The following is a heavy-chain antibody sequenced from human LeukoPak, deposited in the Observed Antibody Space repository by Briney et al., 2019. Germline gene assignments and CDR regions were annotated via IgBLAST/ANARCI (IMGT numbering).Heavy chain of an antibody. Sequence: GRSLRLSCAASGFTFDDYAMHWVRQAPGKGLEWVSGISWNSGSIGYADSVKGRFTISRDNAKNSLYLQMNSLRAEDTALYYCAKDVSRITGTSGAFGIWGQGTMVTVSS. CDR1: GFTFDDYA. CDR3: AKDVSRITGTSGAFGI. CDR2: ISWNSGSI. D-gene: IGHD1-7*01. J-gene: IGHJ3*02. V-gene: IGHV3-9*01.